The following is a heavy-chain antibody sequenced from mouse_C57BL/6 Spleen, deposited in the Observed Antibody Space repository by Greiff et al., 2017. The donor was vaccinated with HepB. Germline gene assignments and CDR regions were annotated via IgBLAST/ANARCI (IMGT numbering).Heavy chain of an antibody. D-gene: IGHD1-1*01. Sequence: EVKLVESEGGLVQPGSSMKLSCTASGFTFSDYYMAWVRQVPEKGLEWVANINYDGSSTYYLDSLKSRFIISRDNAKNILYLQMSSLKSEDTATYYCARDRDYGSGFDYWGQGTTLTVSS. J-gene: IGHJ2*01. V-gene: IGHV5-16*01. CDR1: GFTFSDYY. CDR2: INYDGSST. CDR3: ARDRDYGSGFDY.